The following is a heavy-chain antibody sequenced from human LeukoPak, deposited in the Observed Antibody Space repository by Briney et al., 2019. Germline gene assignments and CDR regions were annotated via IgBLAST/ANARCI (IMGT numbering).Heavy chain of an antibody. V-gene: IGHV4-31*03. CDR2: IYYSGST. J-gene: IGHJ5*02. D-gene: IGHD6-13*01. Sequence: SETLSLTCTVSGGSISSGGYYGSWIRQHPGKGLEWIRYIYYSGSTYYNPSLKSRVTISVDTSKNQFSLKLSSVTAADTAVYSCARVGIAAAGKAVYNWFDPWGQGTLVTVSS. CDR3: ARVGIAAAGKAVYNWFDP. CDR1: GGSISSGGYY.